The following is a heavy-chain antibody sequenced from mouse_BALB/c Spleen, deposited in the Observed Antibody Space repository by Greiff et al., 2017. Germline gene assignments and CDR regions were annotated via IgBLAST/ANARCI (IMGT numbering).Heavy chain of an antibody. CDR3: ARGSSYPAWFAY. CDR2: ISYSGST. Sequence: VQLKESGPGLVKPSQSLSLTCTVTGYSITSDYAWNWIRQFPGNKLEWMGYISYSGSTSYNPSLNSRISITRDTSKNQFFLQLNSVTTEDTATYYCARGSSYPAWFAYWGQGTLVTVSA. D-gene: IGHD1-1*01. J-gene: IGHJ3*01. V-gene: IGHV3-2*02. CDR1: GYSITSDYA.